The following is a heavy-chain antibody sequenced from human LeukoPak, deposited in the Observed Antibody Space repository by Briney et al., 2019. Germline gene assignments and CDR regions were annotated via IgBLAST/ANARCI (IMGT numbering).Heavy chain of an antibody. CDR2: INTNTGNP. V-gene: IGHV7-4-1*02. CDR1: AYTFSNYA. D-gene: IGHD2-15*01. CDR3: AISRGLYCSGGSCYSETVDY. Sequence: ASVKVSCKASAYTFSNYAMNWVRQAPGQGLEWMGWINTNTGNPTYAQGFTGRFVFSLDTSVSTAHLQINSLKAEDTAVYYCAISRGLYCSGGSCYSETVDYWGQGTLVTVSS. J-gene: IGHJ4*02.